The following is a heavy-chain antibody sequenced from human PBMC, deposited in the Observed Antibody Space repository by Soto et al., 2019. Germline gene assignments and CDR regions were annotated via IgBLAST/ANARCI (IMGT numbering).Heavy chain of an antibody. V-gene: IGHV1-2*02. D-gene: IGHD2-15*01. CDR2: INPNSGGT. J-gene: IGHJ4*02. CDR1: GYTFTGYY. CDR3: ARVLHGSYGCDY. Sequence: VSVKVSCKASGYTFTGYYMHWARQAHGQGLEWLGWINPNSGGTRYAQKIQGRVTMTRDTCISTAYKELSRLRSDDTGVYCGARVLHGSYGCDYWGQGTLVTVSS.